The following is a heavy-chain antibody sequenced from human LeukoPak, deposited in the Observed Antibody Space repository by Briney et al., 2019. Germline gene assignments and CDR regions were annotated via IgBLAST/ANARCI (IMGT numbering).Heavy chain of an antibody. Sequence: SETLSLTCTVSGGSISSGSYYWSWIRQPAGKGLEWIGRIYTSGSTNYNPSLKSRVTISVDTSKNQFSLKLSSVTAADTAVYYCARDSGDGYNVRPWEWGQGTLVTVSS. CDR3: ARDSGDGYNVRPWE. J-gene: IGHJ4*02. V-gene: IGHV4-61*02. CDR1: GGSISSGSYY. CDR2: IYTSGST. D-gene: IGHD5-24*01.